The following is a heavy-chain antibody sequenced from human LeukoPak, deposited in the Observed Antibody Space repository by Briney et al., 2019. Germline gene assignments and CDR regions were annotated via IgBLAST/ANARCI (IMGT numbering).Heavy chain of an antibody. V-gene: IGHV4-4*07. CDR1: GGSITFYY. D-gene: IGHD1-1*01. Sequence: PSETLSLTCIVSGGSITFYYWNWIRKPAGKGLEWIGRIHTSGTTNYNPSLKSRVTMSIDTSQKKFSLNLTSVTAADTAVYYCASSSWKKTFDYWGQGALVTVSS. CDR2: IHTSGTT. J-gene: IGHJ4*02. CDR3: ASSSWKKTFDY.